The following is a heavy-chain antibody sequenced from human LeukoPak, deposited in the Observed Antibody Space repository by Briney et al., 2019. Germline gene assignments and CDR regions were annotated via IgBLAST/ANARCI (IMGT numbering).Heavy chain of an antibody. CDR2: IIPIFGTA. CDR1: GGTFSSYA. D-gene: IGHD3-3*01. V-gene: IGHV1-69*05. CDR3: ARAPRITIFGVAGGWFDP. J-gene: IGHJ5*02. Sequence: SVKVSCKASGGTFSSYAISWVRQAPGQGLEWMGGIIPIFGTANYAQKFQGRVTITTDESTSTAYMELSSLRSEDTAVYYCARAPRITIFGVAGGWFDPWGQGTLVTVSS.